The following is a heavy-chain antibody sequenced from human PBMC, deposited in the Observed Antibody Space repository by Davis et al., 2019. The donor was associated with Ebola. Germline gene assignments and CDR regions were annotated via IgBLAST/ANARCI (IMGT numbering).Heavy chain of an antibody. CDR3: ARTGYYDSSGYYTNWFDP. D-gene: IGHD3-22*01. V-gene: IGHV4-61*08. CDR1: GGSISSGGYY. CDR2: IYYSGST. Sequence: PSETLSLTCTVSGGSISSGGYYWSWIRQHPGKGLEWIGYIYYSGSTNYNPSLKSRVTISVDTSKNQFSLKLSSVTAADTAVYYCARTGYYDSSGYYTNWFDPWGQGTLVTVSS. J-gene: IGHJ5*02.